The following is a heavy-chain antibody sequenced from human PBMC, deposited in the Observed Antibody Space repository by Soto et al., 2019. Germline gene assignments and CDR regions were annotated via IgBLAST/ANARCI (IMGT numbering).Heavy chain of an antibody. Sequence: ASVKVSCKASGYTFTSYGISWVRQAPGQGLEWMGWISAYNGNTNYAQKLQGRVTMTTDTSPSTAYMELRSLRSDDTAVYYCARGAQVWIQLWSTFDYWGQGTLVTVSS. V-gene: IGHV1-18*01. CDR1: GYTFTSYG. CDR2: ISAYNGNT. J-gene: IGHJ4*02. D-gene: IGHD5-18*01. CDR3: ARGAQVWIQLWSTFDY.